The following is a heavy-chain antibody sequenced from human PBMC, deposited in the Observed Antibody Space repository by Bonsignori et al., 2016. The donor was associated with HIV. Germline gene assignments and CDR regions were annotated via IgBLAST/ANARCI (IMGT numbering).Heavy chain of an antibody. CDR2: INPSGGST. J-gene: IGHJ4*02. CDR3: ARDETDSSGYKNFDY. D-gene: IGHD3-22*01. V-gene: IGHV1-46*01. Sequence: WVRQAPGQGLEWMGIINPSGGSTSYAQKFQGRVTMTRDTSTSTVYMELSSLRSEDTAVYYCARDETDSSGYKNFDYWGQGTLVTVSS.